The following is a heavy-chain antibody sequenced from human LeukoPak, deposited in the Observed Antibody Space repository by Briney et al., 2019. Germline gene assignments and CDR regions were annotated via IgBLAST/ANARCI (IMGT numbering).Heavy chain of an antibody. CDR1: GFTFSSYA. CDR2: ISGSGGST. J-gene: IGHJ6*03. CDR3: AKGPGGDCSGGSCYSLYYYYYMDV. V-gene: IGHV3-23*01. D-gene: IGHD2-15*01. Sequence: GGSLRLSCAASGFTFSSYAMSWVRQAPGKGLEWVSAISGSGGSTYYADSVKGRFTISRDNSKNTLYLQMNSLRAEDTAVYYCAKGPGGDCSGGSCYSLYYYYYMDVWGKGTTVTISS.